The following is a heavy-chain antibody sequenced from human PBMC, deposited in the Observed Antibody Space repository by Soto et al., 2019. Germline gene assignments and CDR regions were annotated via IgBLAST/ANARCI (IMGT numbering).Heavy chain of an antibody. CDR2: ISSSSSYT. D-gene: IGHD6-13*01. CDR1: GFTFSDYY. Sequence: PGGSLSLSCAASGFTFSDYYMSWIRQAPGKGLEWVSYISSSSSYTNYADSVKGRFTISRDNAKNSLYLQMNSLRAEDTAVYYCARVQLAGPTPYSCFVPWGQGTLVTGSS. J-gene: IGHJ5*02. CDR3: ARVQLAGPTPYSCFVP. V-gene: IGHV3-11*06.